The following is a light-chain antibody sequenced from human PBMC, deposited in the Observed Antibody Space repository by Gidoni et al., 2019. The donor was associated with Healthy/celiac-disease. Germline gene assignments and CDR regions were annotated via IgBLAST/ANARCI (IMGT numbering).Light chain of an antibody. V-gene: IGLV1-47*01. J-gene: IGLJ2*01. CDR3: AAWDNSLSGHVV. CDR1: SSNIANNY. CDR2: MNN. Sequence: QSVLTHPPSASGTPGQRVTISCSGSSSNIANNYVYWYQHLPGTAPKLVIYMNNERPSGVPDRFSGSKSGTSASLAISGLRSEDEADYYCAAWDNSLSGHVVFGGGTKLTVL.